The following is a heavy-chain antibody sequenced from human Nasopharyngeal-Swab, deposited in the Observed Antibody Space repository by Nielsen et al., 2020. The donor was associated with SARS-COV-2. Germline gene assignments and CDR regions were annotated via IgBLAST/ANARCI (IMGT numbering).Heavy chain of an antibody. CDR1: GFTFSSYG. V-gene: IGHV3-7*01. Sequence: GESLKISCAASGFTFSSYGMHWVRQAPGKGLEWVANIKQDGSEKYYVDSVKGRFSISRDNAKNSLFLQMNSLRAEDTAVYYCARDLALYDILTGYTDAFDIWGQGTMVTVSS. CDR3: ARDLALYDILTGYTDAFDI. D-gene: IGHD3-9*01. J-gene: IGHJ3*02. CDR2: IKQDGSEK.